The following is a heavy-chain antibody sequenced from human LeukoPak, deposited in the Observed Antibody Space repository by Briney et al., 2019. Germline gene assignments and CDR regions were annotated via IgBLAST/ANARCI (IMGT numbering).Heavy chain of an antibody. J-gene: IGHJ4*02. CDR2: IYYNGDT. V-gene: IGHV4-59*01. CDR1: GGSISSYY. CDR3: TRYRRDGYNYCFDD. D-gene: IGHD5-24*01. Sequence: SETLSLTCTVSGGSISSYYWSWIRQPPGKGLEWIGYIYYNGDTNYNPSLKSRVTMSVDTSRNQFSLKLSSVTAADTAMYFCTRYRRDGYNYCFDDWGRGTLVTVSS.